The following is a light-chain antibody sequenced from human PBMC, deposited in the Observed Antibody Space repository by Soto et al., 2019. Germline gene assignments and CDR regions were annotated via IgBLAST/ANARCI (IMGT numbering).Light chain of an antibody. V-gene: IGKV1-8*01. J-gene: IGKJ1*01. Sequence: ALRMTQSPSSFSSSTGDRGTITCRASQGISSYLAWYQQKPGKAPKLLISAASNLQSGVPSRFSGSGSGTDFTLTISSLQPEDFATYYCQQSYSTLWTFGQGTKVDIK. CDR1: QGISSY. CDR2: AAS. CDR3: QQSYSTLWT.